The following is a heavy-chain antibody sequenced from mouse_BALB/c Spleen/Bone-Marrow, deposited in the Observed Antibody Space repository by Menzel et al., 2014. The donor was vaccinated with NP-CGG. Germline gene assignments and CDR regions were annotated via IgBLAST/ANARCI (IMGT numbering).Heavy chain of an antibody. J-gene: IGHJ2*01. CDR3: SRNSNYSFDF. V-gene: IGHV5-9-4*01. CDR1: GFTFSDYA. Sequence: DVQLQESGGALVKPGGSLKLSCAASGFTFSDYAMSWVRQSPEKRLEWVAEISNGGNYTYYPDTVTGRFTISRDNAKNTLYLEMSSLRSKDTAMYYCSRNSNYSFDFWGQGTTLTVSS. CDR2: ISNGGNYT. D-gene: IGHD2-5*01.